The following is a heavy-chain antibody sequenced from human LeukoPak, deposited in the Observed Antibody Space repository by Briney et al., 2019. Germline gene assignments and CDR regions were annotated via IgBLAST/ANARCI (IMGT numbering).Heavy chain of an antibody. Sequence: GRSLRLSCAASGFTFSSYGMHWVRQAPGKGLEWVAVISYDGSNKYYADSVKGRFTISRDNSKNTLYLQMNSLKAEDTAVYYCAKDLQDYYDSCGKGAFDIWGQGTMVTVSS. CDR3: AKDLQDYYDSCGKGAFDI. V-gene: IGHV3-30*18. CDR2: ISYDGSNK. D-gene: IGHD3-22*01. CDR1: GFTFSSYG. J-gene: IGHJ3*02.